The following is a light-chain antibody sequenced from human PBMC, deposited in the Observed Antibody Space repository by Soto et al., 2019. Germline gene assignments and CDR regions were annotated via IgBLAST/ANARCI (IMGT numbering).Light chain of an antibody. CDR1: QSVSSN. CDR2: DAS. V-gene: IGKV3-20*01. CDR3: QQYGSSPLT. Sequence: IAMTQCPATLSVSPGERATLSCRASQSVSSNLAWYQQKPGQAPRLLIYDASNRATGIPARFSGSGSGTDFTLTISRLEPEDFAVYYCQQYGSSPLTFGGGTKVDIK. J-gene: IGKJ4*01.